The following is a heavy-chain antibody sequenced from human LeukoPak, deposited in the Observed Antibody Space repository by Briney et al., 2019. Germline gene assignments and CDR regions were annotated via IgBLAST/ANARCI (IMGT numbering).Heavy chain of an antibody. CDR3: AEWFSGRVSF. V-gene: IGHV3-23*01. D-gene: IGHD3-3*01. Sequence: PGGSLRLSCAASGFTFSSYSMNWVRQAPGKGLEWVSAISGSGGSTYYADSVRGRFTVSRRNYNNVMYLQMNSLRPEDTAVYYCAEWFSGRVSFWGQETLVIVSS. CDR1: GFTFSSYS. J-gene: IGHJ4*02. CDR2: ISGSGGST.